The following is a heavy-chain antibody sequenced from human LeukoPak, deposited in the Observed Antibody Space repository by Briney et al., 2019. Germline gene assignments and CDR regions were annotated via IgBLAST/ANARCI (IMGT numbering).Heavy chain of an antibody. CDR1: GFTFSNYE. J-gene: IGHJ4*02. D-gene: IGHD5-12*01. CDR3: ATSEVWDSGYDSPDY. Sequence: GGSLRLSCAASGFTFSNYEMNWVRQAPGKGLEWVSYVSSTGSTIYYADSVKGRFTISRDNAKNSLYLQMNSLRAEDTAVYYCATSEVWDSGYDSPDYWGQGTLVTVSS. V-gene: IGHV3-48*03. CDR2: VSSTGSTI.